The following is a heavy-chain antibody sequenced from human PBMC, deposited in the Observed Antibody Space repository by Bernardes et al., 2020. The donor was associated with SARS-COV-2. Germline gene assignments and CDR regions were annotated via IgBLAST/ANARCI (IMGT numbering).Heavy chain of an antibody. CDR2: IYYSGST. Sequence: TLSLTCTVSGGSISSSSYYWGWIRQPPGKGLEWIGSIYYSGSTYYNPSLKSRVTISVDTSKNQFSLKLSSVTAADTAVYYCASLSTIFGVVTEPHYFDYWGQGTLVTVSS. CDR3: ASLSTIFGVVTEPHYFDY. V-gene: IGHV4-39*01. CDR1: GGSISSSSYY. D-gene: IGHD3-3*01. J-gene: IGHJ4*02.